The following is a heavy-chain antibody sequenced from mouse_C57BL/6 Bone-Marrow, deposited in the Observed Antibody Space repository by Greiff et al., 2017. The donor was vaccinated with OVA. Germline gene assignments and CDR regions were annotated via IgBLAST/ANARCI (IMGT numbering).Heavy chain of an antibody. CDR1: GYTFTDYE. J-gene: IGHJ2*01. CDR2: IDPETGGT. D-gene: IGHD2-3*01. CDR3: TRWGWLQT. Sequence: LQESGAELVRPGASVTLSCKASGYTFTDYEMHWVKQTPVHGLEWIGAIDPETGGTAYNQKFKGKAILTADKSSSTAYMELRSLTSEDSAVYYCTRWGWLQTWGQGTTLTVSS. V-gene: IGHV1-15*01.